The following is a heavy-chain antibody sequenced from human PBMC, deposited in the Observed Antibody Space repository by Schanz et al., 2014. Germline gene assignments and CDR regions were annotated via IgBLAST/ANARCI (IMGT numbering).Heavy chain of an antibody. CDR3: ARDHPHRGVTGYYNDV. Sequence: VQLVESGGGLVKPGGSLRLSCAASGFTFSDYYMSWIRQAPGKGLEWVSYISHNSHYTNYADSVKGRFTISRDTAENSVYLQMNSLRDEDTAVYYCARDHPHRGVTGYYNDVWGQGTSVTVSS. D-gene: IGHD3-9*01. V-gene: IGHV3-11*06. CDR1: GFTFSDYY. J-gene: IGHJ6*02. CDR2: ISHNSHYT.